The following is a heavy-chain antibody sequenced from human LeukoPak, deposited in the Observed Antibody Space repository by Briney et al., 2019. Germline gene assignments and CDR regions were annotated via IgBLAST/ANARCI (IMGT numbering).Heavy chain of an antibody. CDR2: ISGSGGST. CDR3: AKDKAHIVVVVAATQGFDY. CDR1: GFTFSSYA. D-gene: IGHD2-15*01. V-gene: IGHV3-23*01. J-gene: IGHJ4*02. Sequence: GGSLRLSCAASGFTFSSYAMSWVRQASGKGLEWVSAISGSGGSTYYADSVKGRFTISRDNSKNTLYLQMNSLRAEDTAVYYCAKDKAHIVVVVAATQGFDYWGQGTLVTVSS.